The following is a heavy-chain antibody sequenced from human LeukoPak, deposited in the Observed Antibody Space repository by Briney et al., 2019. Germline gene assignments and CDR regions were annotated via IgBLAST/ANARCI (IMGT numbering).Heavy chain of an antibody. CDR1: GFTFSSYG. J-gene: IGHJ4*02. D-gene: IGHD6-6*01. CDR3: AKDGYSSSRAPDY. Sequence: PGGSLRLSCAASGFTFSSYGMHWVRQAPGKGLEWVAFIRYDGSNKYYADSVNGRFTISRDNSKNTLYLQMNSLRAEDTAVYYCAKDGYSSSRAPDYWGQGTLVTVSS. CDR2: IRYDGSNK. V-gene: IGHV3-30*02.